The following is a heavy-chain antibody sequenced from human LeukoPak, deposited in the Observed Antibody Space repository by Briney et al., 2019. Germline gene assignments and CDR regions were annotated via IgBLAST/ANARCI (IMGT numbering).Heavy chain of an antibody. V-gene: IGHV3-30*03. J-gene: IGHJ4*02. CDR1: GFTFSSYG. CDR3: ATLTLHCSSTSCYDY. CDR2: ISYDGSNK. D-gene: IGHD2-2*01. Sequence: GRSLRLSCAASGFTFSSYGMHWVRQAPGKGLEWVAAISYDGSNKYYADSVKGRFTISRDNSKNTLYLQMNSLRAEDTAVYYCATLTLHCSSTSCYDYWGQGTLVTVSS.